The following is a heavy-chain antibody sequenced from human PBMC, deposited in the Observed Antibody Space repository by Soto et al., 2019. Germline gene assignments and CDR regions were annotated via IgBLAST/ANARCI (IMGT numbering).Heavy chain of an antibody. J-gene: IGHJ6*02. V-gene: IGHV3-30-3*01. D-gene: IGHD6-19*01. Sequence: PGGSLRLSCAASGFTFSSYAMHWVRQAPGKGLEWVAVISYDGSNTYYADPVKGRFTISRDDSKGTLSLQMNSLRAEDTAVYYCARDAIEYSSGWQSYYYYYYGMDVWGQGTTVTVSS. CDR3: ARDAIEYSSGWQSYYYYYYGMDV. CDR2: ISYDGSNT. CDR1: GFTFSSYA.